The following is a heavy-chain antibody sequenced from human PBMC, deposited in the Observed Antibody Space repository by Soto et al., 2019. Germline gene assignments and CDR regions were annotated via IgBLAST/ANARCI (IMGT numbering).Heavy chain of an antibody. J-gene: IGHJ5*02. Sequence: ASVKVSCKASGYTFTSYGISWVRQAPGQGLEWMGWISAHNGNTNYAQKLQGRVTMTTDTSTSKAYMELRSLRSDDTAVYYCARGQEAVKIFGVVLTNKWFDPWG. V-gene: IGHV1-18*04. D-gene: IGHD3-3*01. CDR1: GYTFTSYG. CDR3: ARGQEAVKIFGVVLTNKWFDP. CDR2: ISAHNGNT.